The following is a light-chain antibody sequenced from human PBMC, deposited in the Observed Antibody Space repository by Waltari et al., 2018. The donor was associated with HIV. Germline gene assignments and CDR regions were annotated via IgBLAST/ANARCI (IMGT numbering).Light chain of an antibody. CDR2: DVS. CDR1: SSDVGGYNY. Sequence: QSALTQPRSVSGSPGQSVTISCTGTSSDVGGYNYVSWYQQHPGKAPKLMIYDVSKRPSGVPDRFSGSKSGNPASLPISGLQAEDEADYSCCSSAGSYTSLVFGGGTKLTVL. V-gene: IGLV2-11*01. J-gene: IGLJ3*02. CDR3: CSSAGSYTSLV.